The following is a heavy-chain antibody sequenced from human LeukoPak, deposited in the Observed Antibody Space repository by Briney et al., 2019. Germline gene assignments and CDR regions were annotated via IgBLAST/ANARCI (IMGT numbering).Heavy chain of an antibody. D-gene: IGHD3-3*01. CDR3: ARHFGVATLDY. J-gene: IGHJ4*02. V-gene: IGHV3-11*01. Sequence: GGSLRLSCAASGFTFSDYYMSWIRQAPGKGLEWVSYISRGGSTIYYADSVKGRFTISRDNAKKSLYLQMNSLRAEDTAVYYCARHFGVATLDYWAKGTLVTVSS. CDR1: GFTFSDYY. CDR2: ISRGGSTI.